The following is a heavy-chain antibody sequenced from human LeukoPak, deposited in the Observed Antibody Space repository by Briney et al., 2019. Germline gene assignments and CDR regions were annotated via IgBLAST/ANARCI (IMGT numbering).Heavy chain of an antibody. V-gene: IGHV3-48*03. D-gene: IGHD5-18*01. CDR2: ISSSGSTI. Sequence: GGSLRLSCAVSGFTVSSNYMTWVRQAPGKGLEWVSYISSSGSTIKYADSVKGRFTISRDNAKNSLYLQMNSLRAEDTAVYYCARVSAAIDYWGQGTPVTVSS. J-gene: IGHJ4*02. CDR1: GFTVSSNY. CDR3: ARVSAAIDY.